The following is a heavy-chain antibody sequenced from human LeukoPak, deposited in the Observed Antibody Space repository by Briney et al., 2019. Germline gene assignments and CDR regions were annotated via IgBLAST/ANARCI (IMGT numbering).Heavy chain of an antibody. V-gene: IGHV3-7*01. CDR3: AREDHSNYNY. D-gene: IGHD4-11*01. Sequence: GGSLRLSCAASGFTFSSYWMSWVRQAPGKGLEWVANIKQDGGETFYVDSVKGRFTISRDNARNSLYLQMNSLRAEDTAVYYCAREDHSNYNYWGQGTLVTVSS. CDR2: IKQDGGET. CDR1: GFTFSSYW. J-gene: IGHJ4*02.